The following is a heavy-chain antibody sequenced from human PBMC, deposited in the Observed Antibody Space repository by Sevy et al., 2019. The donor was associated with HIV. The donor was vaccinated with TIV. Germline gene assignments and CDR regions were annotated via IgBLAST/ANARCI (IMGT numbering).Heavy chain of an antibody. CDR3: ARDSGKRAAAGKSDAFDI. D-gene: IGHD6-13*01. V-gene: IGHV3-23*01. J-gene: IGHJ3*02. Sequence: GGSLRLSCVTSGFTFSSYAMSWVRQTPGKGLEWVSAIGGSADYTYYADSVKGRFTISRDNSKNTLYLQMNSLRAEDTAVYYCARDSGKRAAAGKSDAFDIWGQRTMVTVSS. CDR1: GFTFSSYA. CDR2: IGGSADYT.